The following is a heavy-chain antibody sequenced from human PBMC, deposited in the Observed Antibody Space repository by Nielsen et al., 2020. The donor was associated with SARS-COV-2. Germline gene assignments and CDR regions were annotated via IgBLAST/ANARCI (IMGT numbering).Heavy chain of an antibody. V-gene: IGHV5-51*01. CDR2: IYPGDSDT. D-gene: IGHD5-12*01. CDR3: ARTYSGYPDAFDI. CDR1: GYSFTSYW. Sequence: GGSLRLSCKGSGYSFTSYWIGWVRQVPGKGLEWMGIIYPGDSDTRYSPSFQGQVTISADKSISTAYLQWSSLKASDTAMYYCARTYSGYPDAFDIWGQGTMVTVSS. J-gene: IGHJ3*02.